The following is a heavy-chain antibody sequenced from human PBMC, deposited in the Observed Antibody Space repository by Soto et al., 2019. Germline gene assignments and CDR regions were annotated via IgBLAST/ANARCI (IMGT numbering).Heavy chain of an antibody. CDR1: GFTFSSYA. J-gene: IGHJ3*02. CDR2: ISYDGSNK. D-gene: IGHD1-26*01. CDR3: ARENVGAMFAFDI. V-gene: IGHV3-30-3*01. Sequence: VGSLRLSCAASGFTFSSYAMHWVRQAPGKGLEWVAVISYDGSNKYYADSVKGRFTISRDNSKNTLYLQMNSLRAEDTAVYYCARENVGAMFAFDIWGQGTMVTVSS.